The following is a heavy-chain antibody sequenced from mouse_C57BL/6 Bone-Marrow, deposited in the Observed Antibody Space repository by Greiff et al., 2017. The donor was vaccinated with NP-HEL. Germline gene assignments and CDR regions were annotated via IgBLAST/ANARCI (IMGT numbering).Heavy chain of an antibody. CDR3: ARDQSNVFAY. D-gene: IGHD2-5*01. J-gene: IGHJ3*01. CDR1: GYSITSGYY. CDR2: ISYDRSN. V-gene: IGHV3-6*01. Sequence: EVQLQQSGPGLVKPSQSLSLTCSVTGYSITSGYYWNWIRQFPGNKLEWMGYISYDRSNNYNPSLKNRISITRDTSKNQFFLKLNSVTTEDTATYYCARDQSNVFAYWGQGTLVTVSA.